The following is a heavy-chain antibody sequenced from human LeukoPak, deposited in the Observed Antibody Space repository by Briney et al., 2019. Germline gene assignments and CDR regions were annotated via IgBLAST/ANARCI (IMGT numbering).Heavy chain of an antibody. Sequence: ASVRVSCKPSGYTFSTYGISWVRQAPGQGLEWMGWISTYNGNTYYALKLQGRVTMTTDTSTSTAYMELRSLRSDDTAVYYCATDLRHYSSGSRVDYWGQGTLVTVSS. CDR3: ATDLRHYSSGSRVDY. J-gene: IGHJ4*02. CDR1: GYTFSTYG. CDR2: ISTYNGNT. V-gene: IGHV1-18*01. D-gene: IGHD3-10*01.